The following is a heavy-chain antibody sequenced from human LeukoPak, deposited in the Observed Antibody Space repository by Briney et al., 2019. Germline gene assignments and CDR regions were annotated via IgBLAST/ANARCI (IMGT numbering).Heavy chain of an antibody. D-gene: IGHD6-19*01. CDR2: ISGYNGNT. CDR1: GYTFTSYG. J-gene: IGHJ4*02. CDR3: ARDLKRGYSSGRYSWGTGSSNDY. V-gene: IGHV1-18*01. Sequence: ASVKVPCKASGYTFTSYGISWVRQAPGQGLEWMGWISGYNGNTNYAQQKLQGRVTMTTDTSTSTAYMELRSLRSDDTAVYYCARDLKRGYSSGRYSWGTGSSNDYWGQGTLVTVSS.